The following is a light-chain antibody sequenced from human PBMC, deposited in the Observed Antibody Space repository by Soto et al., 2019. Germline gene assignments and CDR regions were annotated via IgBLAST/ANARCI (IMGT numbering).Light chain of an antibody. CDR1: QSISSW. V-gene: IGKV1-5*03. Sequence: DIQMTQSPSTLSASVGDRVTITCRASQSISSWLAWYQQKPGKAPKLLIYKASSLESGVPSRFSGSGSGTEFTLTISSLXPXXXXTYYCQQYNSYWTFGQGTKVEIK. J-gene: IGKJ1*01. CDR3: QQYNSYWT. CDR2: KAS.